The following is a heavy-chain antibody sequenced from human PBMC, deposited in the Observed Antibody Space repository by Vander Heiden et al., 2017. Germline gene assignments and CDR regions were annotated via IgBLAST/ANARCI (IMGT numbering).Heavy chain of an antibody. J-gene: IGHJ4*02. D-gene: IGHD1-26*01. CDR2: IIPFLGMA. CDR3: ARDSGNY. CDR1: GGTFNSYA. V-gene: IGHV1-69*10. Sequence: QVQLVQSGAEVKKPGSSVKVSCKASGGTFNSYAISWVRQAPGRGLEWMGGIIPFLGMANYTQKFRGRVTITADKSADAVYMELNNLRSEETAVYYCARDSGNYGGQGTLVTVSS.